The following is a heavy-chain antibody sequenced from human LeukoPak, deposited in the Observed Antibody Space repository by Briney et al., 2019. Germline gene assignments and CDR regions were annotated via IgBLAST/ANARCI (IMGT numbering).Heavy chain of an antibody. V-gene: IGHV4-59*01. CDR1: GGSFSGYY. J-gene: IGHJ3*02. D-gene: IGHD2-2*01. Sequence: SETLSLTCAVYGGSFSGYYWSWIRQPPGKGLEWIGYIYYSGSTNYNPSLKSRVTISVDTSNNQLSLKVNSVTAADTAMYYCAKSNSRYQPWTLDIWGRGTMVTVSS. CDR3: AKSNSRYQPWTLDI. CDR2: IYYSGST.